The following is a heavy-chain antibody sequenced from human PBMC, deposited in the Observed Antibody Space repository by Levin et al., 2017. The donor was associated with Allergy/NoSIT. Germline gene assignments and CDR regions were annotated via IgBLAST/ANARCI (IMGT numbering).Heavy chain of an antibody. Sequence: PGGSLRLSCAASGFTFSDYYMDWVRQAPGKGLEWVGRIRIKVNSYSTQYAASVKGRFTISRDDSKNSLYLQMNSLKTEDTAVYYCARARFVQSSDGPLDYWGQGTLVTVSS. CDR3: ARARFVQSSDGPLDY. J-gene: IGHJ4*02. CDR2: IRIKVNSYST. V-gene: IGHV3-72*01. D-gene: IGHD6-19*01. CDR1: GFTFSDYY.